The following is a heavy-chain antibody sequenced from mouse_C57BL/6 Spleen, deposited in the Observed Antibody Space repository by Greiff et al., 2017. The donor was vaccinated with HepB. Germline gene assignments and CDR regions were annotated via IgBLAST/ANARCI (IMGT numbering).Heavy chain of an antibody. CDR1: GYTFTSYT. CDR3: ARWDVVFYAMDY. D-gene: IGHD1-1*02. Sequence: QVQLQQSGAELARPGASVKMSCKASGYTFTSYTMHWVKQRPGQGLEWIGYINPSSGYTKYNQKFKDKATLTADKSSSTAYMQLSSLTSEDSAVYYCARWDVVFYAMDYWGQGTSVTVSS. V-gene: IGHV1-4*01. J-gene: IGHJ4*01. CDR2: INPSSGYT.